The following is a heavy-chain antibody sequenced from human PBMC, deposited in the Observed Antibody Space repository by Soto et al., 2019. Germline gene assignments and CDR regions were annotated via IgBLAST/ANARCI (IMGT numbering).Heavy chain of an antibody. CDR2: IYYSGST. Sequence: PSETLSLTCTVSGGSISSSSYYWGWIRQPPGKGLEWIGSIYYSGSTYYNPSLKSRVTISVDTSKNQFSLKLSSVTAADTAVYYCAGGLTPYYYYYYMDVWGKGTTVTVSS. D-gene: IGHD2-21*01. V-gene: IGHV4-39*01. CDR1: GGSISSSSYY. J-gene: IGHJ6*03. CDR3: AGGLTPYYYYYYMDV.